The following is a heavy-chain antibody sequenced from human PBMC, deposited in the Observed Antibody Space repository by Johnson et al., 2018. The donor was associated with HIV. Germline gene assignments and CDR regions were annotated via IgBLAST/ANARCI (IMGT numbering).Heavy chain of an antibody. CDR1: GFTFSSYA. D-gene: IGHD1-20*01. V-gene: IGHV3-30*04. Sequence: VQLVESGGGVVQPGRSLRLSCAASGFTFSSYAMYWVRQAPGKGLEWVAVISYDGSNKYYADSVKGRFTISRDNAKDTLYLQLNSLTAEDTAVYYCARDNWNEDIWGQGTMVTVSS. CDR3: ARDNWNEDI. J-gene: IGHJ3*02. CDR2: ISYDGSNK.